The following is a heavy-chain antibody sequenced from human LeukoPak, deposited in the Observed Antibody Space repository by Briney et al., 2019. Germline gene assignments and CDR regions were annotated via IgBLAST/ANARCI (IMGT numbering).Heavy chain of an antibody. J-gene: IGHJ3*02. CDR3: AKDHRGVVVITTNAFDI. CDR2: ISGSGGST. V-gene: IGHV3-23*01. CDR1: GFTFSSYA. D-gene: IGHD3-22*01. Sequence: GGSLRLSCAASGFTFSSYAMSWVRQAPGKGLDWVSAISGSGGSTYYADSVKGRFTISRDNSKNTLYLQMNSLRAEDTAVYYCAKDHRGVVVITTNAFDIWGQGTMVTVSS.